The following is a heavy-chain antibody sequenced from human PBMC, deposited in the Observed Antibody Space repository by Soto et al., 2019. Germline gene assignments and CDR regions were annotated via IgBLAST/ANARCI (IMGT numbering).Heavy chain of an antibody. V-gene: IGHV4-30-2*01. D-gene: IGHD4-17*01. CDR3: ARDGFYGGNSAIIY. J-gene: IGHJ4*02. CDR2: IYHSGST. CDR1: GGSISSGGYS. Sequence: PSETLSLTCAVSGGSISSGGYSWSWIRQPPGKGLEWIGYIYHSGSTYYNPSLKSRVTISVDRSKNQFSLKLSSVTAADTAVYYCARDGFYGGNSAIIYWGQGTLVTVSS.